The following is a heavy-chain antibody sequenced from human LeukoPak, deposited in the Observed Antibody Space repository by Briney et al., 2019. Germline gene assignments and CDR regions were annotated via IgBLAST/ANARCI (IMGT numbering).Heavy chain of an antibody. Sequence: PSETLSLTCAVYGGSFSGYYWSWIRQPPGRGLEWIGEINHSGSTNYNPSLKSRVTISVDTSKNQFSLKLSSLTAADTAVYYCARGGDYVWGSYRYFDYWGQGTLVTVSS. J-gene: IGHJ4*02. V-gene: IGHV4-34*01. CDR3: ARGGDYVWGSYRYFDY. CDR2: INHSGST. D-gene: IGHD3-16*02. CDR1: GGSFSGYY.